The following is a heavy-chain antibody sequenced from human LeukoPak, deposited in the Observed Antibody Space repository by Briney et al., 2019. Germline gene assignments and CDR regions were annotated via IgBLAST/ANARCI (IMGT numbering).Heavy chain of an antibody. CDR1: GFTFSSYT. Sequence: GGSLRLSCAASGFTFSSYTMNWVRQAPGKGLEWVSSISSSSSYIYYAEPVKGRFTISRDNAKKSLYLQMNSLRAEDTAVYYCAELGITMIGGVWGKGTTVTISS. CDR3: AELGITMIGGV. V-gene: IGHV3-21*01. J-gene: IGHJ6*04. D-gene: IGHD3-10*02. CDR2: ISSSSSYI.